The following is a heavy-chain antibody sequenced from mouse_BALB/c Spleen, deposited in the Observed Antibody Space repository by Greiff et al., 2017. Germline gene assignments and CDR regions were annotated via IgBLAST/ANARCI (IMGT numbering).Heavy chain of an antibody. V-gene: IGHV14-3*02. CDR3: ARSHYDYDVGAMDY. J-gene: IGHJ4*01. Sequence: EVKLMESGAELVKPGASVKLSCTASGFNIKDTYMHWVKQRPEQGLEWIGRIDPANGNTKYDPKFQGKATITADTSSNTAYLQLSSLTSEDTAVYYCARSHYDYDVGAMDYWGQGTSVTVSS. D-gene: IGHD2-4*01. CDR2: IDPANGNT. CDR1: GFNIKDTY.